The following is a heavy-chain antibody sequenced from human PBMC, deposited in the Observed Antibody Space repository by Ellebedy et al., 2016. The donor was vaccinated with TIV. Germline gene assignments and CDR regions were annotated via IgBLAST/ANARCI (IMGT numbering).Heavy chain of an antibody. Sequence: ASVKVSXXASGYTFTSYAMHWVRQAPGQRLEWMGWINAGNGNTKYSQKFQGRVTITRDTSASTAYMELSSLRSEDTAVYYCARARSYSSGWIPTGYWGQGTLVTVSS. CDR2: INAGNGNT. J-gene: IGHJ4*02. CDR1: GYTFTSYA. CDR3: ARARSYSSGWIPTGY. D-gene: IGHD6-19*01. V-gene: IGHV1-3*01.